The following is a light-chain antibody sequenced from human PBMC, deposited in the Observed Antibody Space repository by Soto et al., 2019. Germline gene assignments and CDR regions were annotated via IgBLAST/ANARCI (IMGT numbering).Light chain of an antibody. CDR1: QSITSKF. CDR3: QQYGGSTTLA. V-gene: IGKV3-20*01. Sequence: EIVLTQSPGTLSLSPGERATLSCRASQSITSKFVAWYQQRPGQPPRLLIYAASTRATGTPDRFNGSGSETDFTLTISRLEPEDVAVYYCQQYGGSTTLAFGGGTKVEI. J-gene: IGKJ4*01. CDR2: AAS.